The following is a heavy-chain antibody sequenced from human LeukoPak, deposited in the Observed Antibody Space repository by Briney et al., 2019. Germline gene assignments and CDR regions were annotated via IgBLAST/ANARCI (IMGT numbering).Heavy chain of an antibody. V-gene: IGHV4-4*07. CDR2: IYTSGST. D-gene: IGHD3-9*01. Sequence: SETLSLTCTVPGGSISSYYWSWIRQPAGKGLEWIGRIYTSGSTNYNPSLKSRVTMSVDTSKNQFSLKLSSVTAADTAVYYCARDLTYYDILTDGYYYYMDVWGKGTTVTVSS. CDR1: GGSISSYY. CDR3: ARDLTYYDILTDGYYYYMDV. J-gene: IGHJ6*03.